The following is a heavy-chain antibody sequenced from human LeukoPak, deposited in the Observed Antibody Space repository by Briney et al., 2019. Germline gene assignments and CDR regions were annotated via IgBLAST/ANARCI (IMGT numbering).Heavy chain of an antibody. CDR3: AKSPLDTSMTIYFDY. CDR2: LTDSGGNT. Sequence: GGSLRLSCAASGFTFINHAMSWVRQAPGKGLEWVSALTDSGGNTYYAGSVKGRFTISRDNSKNTLYLQMNSLRAEDTAIYYCAKSPLDTSMTIYFDYWGQGTLVTVSS. D-gene: IGHD3-22*01. J-gene: IGHJ4*02. V-gene: IGHV3-23*01. CDR1: GFTFINHA.